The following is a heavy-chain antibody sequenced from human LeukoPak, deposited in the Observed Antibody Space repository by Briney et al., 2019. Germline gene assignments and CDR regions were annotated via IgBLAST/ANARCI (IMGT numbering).Heavy chain of an antibody. V-gene: IGHV1-69*13. CDR3: ALSYGSGSLYYYGMDV. J-gene: IGHJ6*02. CDR1: GGTFSSYA. Sequence: ASVKVSCKASGGTFSSYAISWVRQAPGQGLEWMGGIIPIFGTANYAQKFQGRVTITADESTSTAYMELSSLRSEDTAVYYCALSYGSGSLYYYGMDVWGQGTTVTVSS. D-gene: IGHD3-10*01. CDR2: IIPIFGTA.